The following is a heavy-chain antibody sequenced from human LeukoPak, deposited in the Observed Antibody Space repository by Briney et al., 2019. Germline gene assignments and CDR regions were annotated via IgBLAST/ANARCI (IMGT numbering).Heavy chain of an antibody. J-gene: IGHJ6*03. CDR1: GGSISSYY. CDR3: ARDLRRRVTAIGYGPNEYYYYMDV. D-gene: IGHD4/OR15-4a*01. V-gene: IGHV4-4*07. Sequence: PSETLSLTCTVSGGSISSYYWSWIRQPAGKGLEWVGRIYTSGSTNYNLSLKSRVTMSVDTSKNQFSLKLSSVTAADTAVYYCARDLRRRVTAIGYGPNEYYYYMDVGGKGTTVTIS. CDR2: IYTSGST.